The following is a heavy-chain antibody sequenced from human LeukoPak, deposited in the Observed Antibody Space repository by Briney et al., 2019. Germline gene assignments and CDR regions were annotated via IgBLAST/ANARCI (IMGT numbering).Heavy chain of an antibody. V-gene: IGHV3-43*02. CDR1: GFNVAAYA. D-gene: IGHD3-10*01. J-gene: IGHJ4*02. CDR3: AIAYESGSFYRAFAY. Sequence: GGSLRLSCAASGFNVAAYAMYWVRQPPGKSLEWVSLISGDSDNKYSAASVKGRLTISRDNSKNSLFLQMNSLTTEDTALYYCAIAYESGSFYRAFAYWGQGALVTVSS. CDR2: ISGDSDNK.